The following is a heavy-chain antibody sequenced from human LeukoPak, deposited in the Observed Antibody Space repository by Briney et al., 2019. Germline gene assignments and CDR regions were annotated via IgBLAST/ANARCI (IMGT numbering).Heavy chain of an antibody. CDR1: GFTFSSYS. J-gene: IGHJ5*02. CDR2: ISTSSIYI. Sequence: GGSLRLSCAASGFTFSSYSMNWVRQAPGKWLEWVSSISTSSIYIYYADSVKGRFTISRDNAKNSLYLQMNSLRAEDTALYYCARDATYCAGGSCSRFDPWGQGTLVTVSS. CDR3: ARDATYCAGGSCSRFDP. D-gene: IGHD2-15*01. V-gene: IGHV3-21*01.